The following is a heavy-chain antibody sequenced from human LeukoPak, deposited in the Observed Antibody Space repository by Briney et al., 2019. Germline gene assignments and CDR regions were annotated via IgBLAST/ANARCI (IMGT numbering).Heavy chain of an antibody. CDR3: TTAYYYGSGTALDY. Sequence: GGSLRLSCAASGFTVNNAWMSWVRQAPGKGLEWVGRIKSKTDGGTTDYAAPVKGRFTISRDDSKNTLYVQMNSLKTEDTAVYYCTTAYYYGSGTALDYWGRGTLVTVSS. V-gene: IGHV3-15*01. CDR2: IKSKTDGGTT. D-gene: IGHD3-10*01. J-gene: IGHJ4*02. CDR1: GFTVNNAW.